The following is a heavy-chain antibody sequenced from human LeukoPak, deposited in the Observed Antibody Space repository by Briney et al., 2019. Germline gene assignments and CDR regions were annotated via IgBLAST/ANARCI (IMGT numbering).Heavy chain of an antibody. J-gene: IGHJ4*02. V-gene: IGHV3-66*01. CDR2: IYSGGTT. Sequence: PGGSLRLSCAASGFTVSSNYVSWVRQAPGKGLEWVSVIYSGGTTYYADSVKGRFTISRDNSKNALYLQMNSLRAEDTAVYYCARDYRGYSYGYPLDQWGQGTLVTVSS. D-gene: IGHD5-18*01. CDR1: GFTVSSNY. CDR3: ARDYRGYSYGYPLDQ.